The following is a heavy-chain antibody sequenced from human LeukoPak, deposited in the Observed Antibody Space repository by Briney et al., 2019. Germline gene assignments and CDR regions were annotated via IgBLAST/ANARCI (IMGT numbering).Heavy chain of an antibody. D-gene: IGHD2-21*02. CDR2: SSPYDGDT. J-gene: IGHJ5*02. CDR3: AREHCTRGGDCYKEDLFDP. CDR1: GYTFGIYG. Sequence: GASVKVSCKASGYTFGIYGISWVRQAPGQGLEWMAWSSPYDGDTNYAQKFEGRVTMTTETSTNTAYMELRSLRSDDTAIYYCAREHCTRGGDCYKEDLFDPWGQGTLVTVS. V-gene: IGHV1-18*01.